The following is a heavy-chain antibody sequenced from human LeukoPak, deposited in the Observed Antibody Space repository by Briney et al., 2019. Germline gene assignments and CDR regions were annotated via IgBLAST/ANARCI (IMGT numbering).Heavy chain of an antibody. CDR3: ATAPYYDILTGYKELDY. D-gene: IGHD3-9*01. V-gene: IGHV1-2*02. Sequence: ASVKVSCKASGYTFTGYYMHWVRQAPGQGLEWMGWINPNSGGTNYAQKFQGRVTMTRDTSISTAYMELSRLRSDDTAVYYCATAPYYDILTGYKELDYWGQGTLVTVSS. J-gene: IGHJ4*02. CDR1: GYTFTGYY. CDR2: INPNSGGT.